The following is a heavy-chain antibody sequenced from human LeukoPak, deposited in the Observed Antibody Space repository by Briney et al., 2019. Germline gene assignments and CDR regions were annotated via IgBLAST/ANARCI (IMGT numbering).Heavy chain of an antibody. Sequence: GGSLRLSCAASGFTFSSFSMTRVRQAPGKGLEWISYIHSTSSPIYYAGSVKGRFTVSRDNAKNSLYLQMNSLRAEDTAVYYCGRGGSTGSWFNYWGQGTLVTVSS. CDR2: IHSTSSPI. CDR3: GRGGSTGSWFNY. D-gene: IGHD6-13*01. V-gene: IGHV3-48*01. CDR1: GFTFSSFS. J-gene: IGHJ4*02.